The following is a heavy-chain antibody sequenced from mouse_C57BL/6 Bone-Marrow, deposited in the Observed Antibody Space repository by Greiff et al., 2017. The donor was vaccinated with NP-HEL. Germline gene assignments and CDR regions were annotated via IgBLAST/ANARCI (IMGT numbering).Heavy chain of an antibody. CDR3: ARLRYPFAY. CDR2: ISSGGSYT. J-gene: IGHJ3*01. Sequence: LVESGGDLVKPGGSLKLSCAASGFTFSSYGMSWVRQTPDKRLEWVATISSGGSYTYYPDSVKGRFTISRDNAKNTLYLQMSSLKSEDTAMYYCARLRYPFAYWGQGTLVTVSA. V-gene: IGHV5-6*01. CDR1: GFTFSSYG. D-gene: IGHD1-1*01.